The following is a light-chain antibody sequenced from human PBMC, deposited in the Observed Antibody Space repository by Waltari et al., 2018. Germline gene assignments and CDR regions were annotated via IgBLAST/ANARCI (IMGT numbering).Light chain of an antibody. V-gene: IGKV3-15*01. CDR1: QSVSTK. Sequence: EIVLTQSPATLSVSPGERATLSCRASQSVSTKVAWYQQRPGPAPRLLIYAASSRATGVPARFGGSGSETDFTLTISGLQSEDFAVYYCQHYEGWPPWTFGQGTKA. J-gene: IGKJ1*01. CDR3: QHYEGWPPWT. CDR2: AAS.